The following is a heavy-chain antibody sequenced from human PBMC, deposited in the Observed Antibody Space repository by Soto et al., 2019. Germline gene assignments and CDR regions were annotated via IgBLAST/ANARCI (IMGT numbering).Heavy chain of an antibody. D-gene: IGHD3-10*01. CDR1: GGPLNGSY. V-gene: IGHV4-34*01. CDR2: INDSGSS. Sequence: PSETLSLTCAVHGGPLNGSYWTWDRQPPGKGLERIGEINDSGSSNYDPSLMSRVTISVDTSKSQFSLRLSSVTAADTAIYFCAKRGSGSYYIAPNALDVWGQGTTV. CDR3: AKRGSGSYYIAPNALDV. J-gene: IGHJ6*02.